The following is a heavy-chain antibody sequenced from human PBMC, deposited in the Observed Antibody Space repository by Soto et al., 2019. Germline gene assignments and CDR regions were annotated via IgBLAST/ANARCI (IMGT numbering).Heavy chain of an antibody. CDR3: AHRRSYCSGGSCYSGFDY. J-gene: IGHJ4*02. D-gene: IGHD2-15*01. Sequence: QITLKESGPTLVKPTQTLTLTGTFSGFSLSTSGVGVGWIRQPPGKALEWLALIYWDDDKRYSPSLKSRLTITKDTSKNHVVLTMTNMDSVDTATYYCAHRRSYCSGGSCYSGFDYWGQGTLVTGSS. CDR1: GFSLSTSGVG. V-gene: IGHV2-5*02. CDR2: IYWDDDK.